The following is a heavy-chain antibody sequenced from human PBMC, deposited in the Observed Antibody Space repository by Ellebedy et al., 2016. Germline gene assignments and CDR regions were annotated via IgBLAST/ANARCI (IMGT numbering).Heavy chain of an antibody. CDR2: IYYSGST. CDR3: ARGAGRYSYGPGYFDY. J-gene: IGHJ4*02. Sequence: SETLSLTXTVSGYSISSGYYWSWIRQPPGKELEWIGYIYYSGSTNYNPSLKSRVTISVDTSKNQFSLKLSSVTAADTAVYYCARGAGRYSYGPGYFDYWGQGTLVTVSS. CDR1: GYSISSGYY. V-gene: IGHV4-61*01. D-gene: IGHD5-18*01.